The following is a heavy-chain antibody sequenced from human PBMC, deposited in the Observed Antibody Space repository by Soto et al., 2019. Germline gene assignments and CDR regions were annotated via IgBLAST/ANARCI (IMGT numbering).Heavy chain of an antibody. J-gene: IGHJ5*02. CDR3: ARHGPVGRLDNWFDP. CDR2: IYYSGST. V-gene: IGHV4-39*01. D-gene: IGHD1-26*01. CDR1: GGSISSSSYY. Sequence: PSETLSLTCTVSGGSISSSSYYWGWIRQPPGKGLEWIGSIYYSGSTYYNPSLKSRVTISVDTSKNQFSLKLSSVTAADTAVYYCARHGPVGRLDNWFDPWGQGTLVTVSS.